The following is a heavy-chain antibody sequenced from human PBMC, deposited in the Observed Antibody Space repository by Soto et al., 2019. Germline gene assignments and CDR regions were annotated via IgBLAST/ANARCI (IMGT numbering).Heavy chain of an antibody. Sequence: PGGSLRLSCAASGFTFRSYWMSWVRQAPGKGLEWVANIKEDGSEKYYVDSVKGRFTISRDNAKNSLYLQMNSLRAEDTGVYYCARRCSGGSCYWGQGTLVTVSS. V-gene: IGHV3-7*01. CDR2: IKEDGSEK. CDR1: GFTFRSYW. D-gene: IGHD2-15*01. CDR3: ARRCSGGSCY. J-gene: IGHJ4*02.